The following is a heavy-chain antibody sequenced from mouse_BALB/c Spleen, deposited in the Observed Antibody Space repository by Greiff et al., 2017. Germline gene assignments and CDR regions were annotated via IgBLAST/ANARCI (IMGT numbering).Heavy chain of an antibody. Sequence: EVKLVESGGGLVKPGGSLKLSCAASGFTFSSYAMSWVRQTPEKRLEWVASISSGGSTYYPDSVKGRFTISRDNARNILYLRMSSLRSEDTAMYYCARGREYRYDVDYAMDYWGQGTSVTVSS. CDR1: GFTFSSYA. D-gene: IGHD2-14*01. V-gene: IGHV5-6-5*01. CDR3: ARGREYRYDVDYAMDY. CDR2: ISSGGST. J-gene: IGHJ4*01.